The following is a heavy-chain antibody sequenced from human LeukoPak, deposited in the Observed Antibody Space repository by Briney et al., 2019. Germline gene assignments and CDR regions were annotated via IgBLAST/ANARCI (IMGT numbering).Heavy chain of an antibody. CDR1: GFTFSSYA. Sequence: PGGSLRLSCAASGFTFSSYAMSWVRHAPGKGLEGVSAIGGSGGSTYYADSVKGRFTISRDNSKNTLYLQMNSLRAEDTAVYYCAKVISWDSPDNYFDYWGQGTLFTVSS. CDR3: AKVISWDSPDNYFDY. V-gene: IGHV3-23*01. D-gene: IGHD1-26*01. J-gene: IGHJ4*02. CDR2: IGGSGGST.